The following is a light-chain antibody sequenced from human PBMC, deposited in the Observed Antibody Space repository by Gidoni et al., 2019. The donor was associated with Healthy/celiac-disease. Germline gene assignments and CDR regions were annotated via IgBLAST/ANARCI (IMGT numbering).Light chain of an antibody. J-gene: IGKJ1*01. V-gene: IGKV3-20*01. CDR1: QSVSSSY. Sequence: DIVLTQSPGTLSLSPGERATLSCRASQSVSSSYLAWYQQKPGQAPRLLIYSASSRATGIPDRFSGSGSGTDFTLTISRLEPEDFAVYYCQKYGSSPRTFGKGTKVEIK. CDR2: SAS. CDR3: QKYGSSPRT.